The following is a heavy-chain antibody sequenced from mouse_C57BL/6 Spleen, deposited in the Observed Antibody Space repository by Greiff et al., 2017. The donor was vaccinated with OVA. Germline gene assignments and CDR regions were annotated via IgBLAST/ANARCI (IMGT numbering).Heavy chain of an antibody. CDR2: IDPNSGGT. D-gene: IGHD1-1*01. J-gene: IGHJ4*01. CDR3: ASHYYGSSYAMDY. V-gene: IGHV1-72*01. CDR1: GYTFTSYW. Sequence: QVHVKQPGAELVKPGASVKLSCKASGYTFTSYWMHWVKQRPGRGLEWIGRIDPNSGGTKYNEKFKSKATLTVDKPSSTAYMQLSSLTSEDSAVYYCASHYYGSSYAMDYWGQGTSVTVSS.